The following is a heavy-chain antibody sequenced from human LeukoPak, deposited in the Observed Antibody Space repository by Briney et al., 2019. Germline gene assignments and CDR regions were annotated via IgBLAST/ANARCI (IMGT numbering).Heavy chain of an antibody. CDR3: ARGRGRHFDY. CDR1: GGSFSGYY. J-gene: IGHJ4*02. Sequence: SETLSLTCAVYGGSFSGYYWSWIRQPPGKGLEWIGEINHSGSTNYNPSLKSRVTISVDTSKNQFSLKLSSVTAADTAVHYCARGRGRHFDYWGQGTLVTVSS. V-gene: IGHV4-34*01. D-gene: IGHD3-16*01. CDR2: INHSGST.